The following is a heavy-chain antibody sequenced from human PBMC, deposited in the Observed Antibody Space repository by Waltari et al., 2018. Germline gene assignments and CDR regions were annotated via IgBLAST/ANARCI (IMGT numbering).Heavy chain of an antibody. CDR2: TIPILGTA. CDR3: ARESAHYDFWSGPVYYMDV. J-gene: IGHJ6*03. D-gene: IGHD3-3*01. CDR1: GGTFSSYA. V-gene: IGHV1-69*05. Sequence: QVQLVQSGAEVKKPGSSVKVSCKASGGTFSSYAISWVRQAPGQGLEWMGGTIPILGTANDAQKFQGRVTSTTDESKSTAYMELSRLRSEDTAVYYCARESAHYDFWSGPVYYMDVWGKGTTVTVSS.